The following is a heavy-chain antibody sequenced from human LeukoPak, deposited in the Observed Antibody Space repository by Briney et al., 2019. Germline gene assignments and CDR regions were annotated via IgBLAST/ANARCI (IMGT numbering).Heavy chain of an antibody. D-gene: IGHD1-1*01. Sequence: PGGSLRLSCAASGFTFSSYAMRWVRQAPGKGLVWVSAISGSGGSTYYADSVKGRFNIYRDNSKNTLYLQMNSLRSEDPAVYFCPKGLASYDGVFEYWGQGALFTVSS. CDR3: PKGLASYDGVFEY. J-gene: IGHJ4*02. V-gene: IGHV3-23*01. CDR2: ISGSGGST. CDR1: GFTFSSYA.